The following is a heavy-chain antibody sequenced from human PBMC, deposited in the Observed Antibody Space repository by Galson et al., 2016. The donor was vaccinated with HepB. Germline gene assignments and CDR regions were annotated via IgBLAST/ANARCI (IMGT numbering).Heavy chain of an antibody. CDR2: TCYRSKWYN. Sequence: CAISGDSVSSEDAAWNWIRQSPSRGLEWLGRTCYRSKWYNEYAVSVQSRITINPDTSKNQFSLQLNSVTLEDTAVYYCARGVAPWALGSLGFHMDVWGQGTTVTVSS. CDR3: ARGVAPWALGSLGFHMDV. V-gene: IGHV6-1*01. D-gene: IGHD1-26*01. J-gene: IGHJ6*02. CDR1: GDSVSSEDAA.